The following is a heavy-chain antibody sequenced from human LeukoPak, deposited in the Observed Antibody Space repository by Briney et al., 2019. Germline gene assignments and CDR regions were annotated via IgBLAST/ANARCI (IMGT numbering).Heavy chain of an antibody. Sequence: GGSLRLSCAASGFTFSSYGMHWVRQAPGKGLEWVAFIRYDGSNKYCADSVKGRFTISRDNSKNTLYLQMNSLRAEDTAVYYCAKDRGITKYFDYWGQGTLVTVSS. J-gene: IGHJ4*02. CDR3: AKDRGITKYFDY. CDR1: GFTFSSYG. V-gene: IGHV3-30*02. CDR2: IRYDGSNK. D-gene: IGHD3-10*01.